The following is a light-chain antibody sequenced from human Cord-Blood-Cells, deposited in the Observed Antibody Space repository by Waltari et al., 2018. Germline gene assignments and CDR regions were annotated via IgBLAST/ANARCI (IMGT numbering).Light chain of an antibody. CDR3: QQYGSSPT. CDR1: QSVSSSY. V-gene: IGKV3-20*01. J-gene: IGKJ2*01. Sequence: EIVLTQSPGTLSLSPGERATLSYRASQSVSSSYLAWYQQKPGQAPRLLIDGASSRATGIPDRFSGSGSGTDFTLTISRLEPEDFAVYYCQQYGSSPTFGQGTKLEIK. CDR2: GAS.